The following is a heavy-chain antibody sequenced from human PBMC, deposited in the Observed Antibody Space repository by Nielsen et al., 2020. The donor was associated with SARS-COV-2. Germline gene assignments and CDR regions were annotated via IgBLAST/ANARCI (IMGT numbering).Heavy chain of an antibody. D-gene: IGHD3-10*01. J-gene: IGHJ4*02. Sequence: GESLKISCAASGFTFSDYYMSWIRQAPGKGLEWVSYISSSGSTIYYADSVKGRFTISRDNAKNSLYLQMNSLRAEDTAVYYCARNKRYGVELWFGGSYWGQGTLVTVSS. V-gene: IGHV3-11*01. CDR1: GFTFSDYY. CDR2: ISSSGSTI. CDR3: ARNKRYGVELWFGGSY.